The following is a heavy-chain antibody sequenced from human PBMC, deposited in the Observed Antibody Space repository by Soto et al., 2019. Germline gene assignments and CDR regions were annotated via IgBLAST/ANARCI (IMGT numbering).Heavy chain of an antibody. CDR2: IIPIFGTA. CDR3: ARDPGYSYVIFDY. J-gene: IGHJ4*02. D-gene: IGHD5-18*01. CDR1: GGTFSSYA. Sequence: SVKVSCKASGGTFSSYAISWVRQAPGQGLEWMGGIIPIFGTANYAQKFQGRVTITADESTSTAYMELSSLRSEDTAVYYCARDPGYSYVIFDYWGQGTLVTVSS. V-gene: IGHV1-69*13.